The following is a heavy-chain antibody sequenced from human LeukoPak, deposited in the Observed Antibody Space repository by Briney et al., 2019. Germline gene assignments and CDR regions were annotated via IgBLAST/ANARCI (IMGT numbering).Heavy chain of an antibody. V-gene: IGHV1-69*04. CDR3: ARSSYYHDSSGYYYAY. CDR1: GGTFSSYA. CDR2: IIPILGIA. D-gene: IGHD3-22*01. Sequence: ASVKVSCKASGGTFSSYAISWVRQAPGQGLEWMGRIIPILGIANYVQKFQGRVTITADKSTSTAYMELSSLRSEDTAVYYCARSSYYHDSSGYYYAYWGQGTLVTVSS. J-gene: IGHJ4*02.